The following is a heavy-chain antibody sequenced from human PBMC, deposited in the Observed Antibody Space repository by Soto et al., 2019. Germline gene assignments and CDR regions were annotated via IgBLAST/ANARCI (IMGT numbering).Heavy chain of an antibody. Sequence: SETLSLTCAVYGGSFSGYYWSWIRQPPGKGLEWIGEINHSGSTNYNPSLKSRVTISVDTSKNQFSLKLSSVTAADTAVYYCARGIAAAGSGYYYGMDVWGQGTTVTVSS. J-gene: IGHJ6*02. CDR2: INHSGST. CDR3: ARGIAAAGSGYYYGMDV. CDR1: GGSFSGYY. V-gene: IGHV4-34*01. D-gene: IGHD6-13*01.